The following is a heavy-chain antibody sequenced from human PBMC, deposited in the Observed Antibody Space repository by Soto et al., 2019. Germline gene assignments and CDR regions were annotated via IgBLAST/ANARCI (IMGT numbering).Heavy chain of an antibody. V-gene: IGHV1-18*01. CDR3: GSSLRSTSPNRKLEY. Sequence: QVQLVQSGAEVKNPGASVKFSCKAPGSTFTSYAISWVHQAPGQGLTWMGWISAYNGNTNSAQKLQGRVTMTTDTSRSRAYIELRSFTSDETAVHYCGSSLRSTSPNRKLEYWGQGTLVTVSS. CDR2: ISAYNGNT. J-gene: IGHJ4*02. D-gene: IGHD2-2*01. CDR1: GSTFTSYA.